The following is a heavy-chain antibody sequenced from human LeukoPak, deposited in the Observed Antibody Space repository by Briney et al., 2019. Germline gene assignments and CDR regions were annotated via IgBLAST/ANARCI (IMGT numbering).Heavy chain of an antibody. V-gene: IGHV3-53*01. CDR1: GFNVSRNY. CDR3: ARGYYDSSGYSDAFDI. J-gene: IGHJ3*02. Sequence: GGSLRLSCAASGFNVSRNYMSWVRQAPGKGLEWVSVLYTGGNTYYADSVKGRFTISRDNSENMLYLQMNSLRAEDTAVYYCARGYYDSSGYSDAFDIWGQGTMVTVSS. D-gene: IGHD3-22*01. CDR2: LYTGGNT.